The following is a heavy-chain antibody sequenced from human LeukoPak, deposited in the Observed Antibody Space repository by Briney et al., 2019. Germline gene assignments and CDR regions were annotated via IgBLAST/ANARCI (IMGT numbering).Heavy chain of an antibody. J-gene: IGHJ4*02. D-gene: IGHD5-24*01. CDR2: IYAGNSDT. CDR3: AILNHPDGRVY. Sequence: GESLKISCQGFGYTFTTSWIGWVRQLPGKGLEWMAIIYAGNSDTKYGPSFQGQVSTSTDRSISTAYLQWSSLQASDTAIYYCAILNHPDGRVYWGQGTPVTVSS. CDR1: GYTFTTSW. V-gene: IGHV5-51*01.